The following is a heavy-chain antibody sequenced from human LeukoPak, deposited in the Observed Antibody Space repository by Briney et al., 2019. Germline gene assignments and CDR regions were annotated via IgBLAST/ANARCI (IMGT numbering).Heavy chain of an antibody. J-gene: IGHJ4*02. V-gene: IGHV3-23*01. Sequence: GGSLRPSCATSGFTFSSYAMSWVRQAPGKGLEWVSGIGASGGSTYYADSVKGRFTISRDNSKNTLYLQMNSLRTEDTAVYYCAKAEGYDILTGLDYWGQGTLVTVSS. CDR2: IGASGGST. CDR3: AKAEGYDILTGLDY. CDR1: GFTFSSYA. D-gene: IGHD3-9*01.